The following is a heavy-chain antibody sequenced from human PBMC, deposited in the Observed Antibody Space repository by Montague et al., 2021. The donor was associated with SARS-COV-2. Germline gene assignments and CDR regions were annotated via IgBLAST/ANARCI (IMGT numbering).Heavy chain of an antibody. D-gene: IGHD2-2*01. CDR2: VNPSGNA. V-gene: IGHV4-34*01. CDR1: SSSFLPYY. CDR3: ARAHWQFVVIPGAKNYFGMDV. J-gene: IGHJ6*02. Sequence: SETLSLTCAVNSSSFLPYYWSWIRQPPGGGLEWIGEVNPSGNAFYNSSLNSRVTISVSTSSSQFSLRLTSVTAADTAVCYCARAHWQFVVIPGAKNYFGMDVWGQGTTVTVSS.